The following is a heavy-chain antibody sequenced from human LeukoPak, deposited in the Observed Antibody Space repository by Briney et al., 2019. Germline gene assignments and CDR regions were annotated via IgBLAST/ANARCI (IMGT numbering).Heavy chain of an antibody. CDR2: IIPIFGTA. V-gene: IGHV1-69*13. CDR1: GGTFSSYA. Sequence: SVEVSCKASGGTFSSYAISWVRQAPGQGLEWMGGIIPIFGTANYAQKFQGRVTITADESTSTAYMELSSLRSEDTAVYYCARAPGVTHGPFDYWGQGTLVTVSS. CDR3: ARAPGVTHGPFDY. J-gene: IGHJ4*02. D-gene: IGHD4-23*01.